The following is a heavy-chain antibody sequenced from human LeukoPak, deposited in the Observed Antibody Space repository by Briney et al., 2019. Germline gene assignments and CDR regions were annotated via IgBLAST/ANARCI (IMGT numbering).Heavy chain of an antibody. CDR1: GFTFPRYG. Sequence: PGGSLRLSCVASGFTFPRYGMSWVRQAPGKGLEWVSAISSSGGSTYYRDSVKGRFSISRDNSKSTLFLQMSSLRVEDTAVYYCAKDPMTPDFWGQGTLVTVSS. CDR3: AKDPMTPDF. D-gene: IGHD3-22*01. CDR2: ISSSGGST. J-gene: IGHJ4*02. V-gene: IGHV3-23*01.